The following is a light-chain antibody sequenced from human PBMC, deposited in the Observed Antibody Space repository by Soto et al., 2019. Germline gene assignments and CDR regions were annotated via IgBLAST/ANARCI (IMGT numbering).Light chain of an antibody. CDR2: DAS. Sequence: EIVLTQSPATLSLSPGDRATLSCRASQSVGSYLGWYQQRPGQAPRLLIYDASNRATGIPARFSGSGSGTDFTLTISSLQPEDFAFYYCQQRSDWPSTFCGGTKVEIK. J-gene: IGKJ4*02. CDR1: QSVGSY. V-gene: IGKV3-11*01. CDR3: QQRSDWPST.